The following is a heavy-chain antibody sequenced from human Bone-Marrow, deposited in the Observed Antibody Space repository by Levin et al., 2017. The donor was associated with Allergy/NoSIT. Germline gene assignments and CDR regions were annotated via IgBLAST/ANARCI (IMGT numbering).Heavy chain of an antibody. J-gene: IGHJ4*02. Sequence: GSLRLSCAVYGGSFSGYYWSWIRQPPGKGLEWIGEINHSGSTNYNPSLKSRVTISVDTSKNQFSLKLSSVTAADTAVYYCARGRGSWRLDGYNYFDYWGQGTLVTVSS. D-gene: IGHD5-24*01. CDR2: INHSGST. V-gene: IGHV4-34*01. CDR1: GGSFSGYY. CDR3: ARGRGSWRLDGYNYFDY.